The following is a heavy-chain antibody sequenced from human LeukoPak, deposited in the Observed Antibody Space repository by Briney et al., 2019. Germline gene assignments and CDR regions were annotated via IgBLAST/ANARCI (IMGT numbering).Heavy chain of an antibody. CDR1: GFTFSSYG. Sequence: GRSLRLSCAASGFTFSSYGMHWVRQAPGKGLEWVAVIWYDGSNKYYADSVKGRFTISRDNSKNTLYLQMNSLRAEDAAVYYCASYVLGDAFDIWGQGTMVTVSS. V-gene: IGHV3-33*01. CDR2: IWYDGSNK. J-gene: IGHJ3*02. CDR3: ASYVLGDAFDI. D-gene: IGHD3-3*02.